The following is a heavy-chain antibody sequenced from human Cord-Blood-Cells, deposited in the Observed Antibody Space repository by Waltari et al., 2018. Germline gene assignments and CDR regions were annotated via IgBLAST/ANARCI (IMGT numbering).Heavy chain of an antibody. V-gene: IGHV3-23*04. CDR2: ISGSGGST. CDR3: AKEAGYDFWSGYSPDAFDI. Sequence: EVQLVESGGGLVQPGGSLRLSCAASGFTFSSHAMSWVRHAPGKGLEWVSAISGSGGSTYYADSVKGRFTISRDNSKNTLYLQMNSLRAEDTAVYYCAKEAGYDFWSGYSPDAFDIWGQGTMVTVSS. D-gene: IGHD3-3*01. J-gene: IGHJ3*02. CDR1: GFTFSSHA.